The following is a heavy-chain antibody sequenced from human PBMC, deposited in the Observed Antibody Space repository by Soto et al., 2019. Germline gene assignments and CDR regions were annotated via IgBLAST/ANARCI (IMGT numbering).Heavy chain of an antibody. Sequence: EAHLVESGGGLVQPGGSLRLSCAASGFTFSDNPMYWVRLAPGKGLEWVSHMRSDGTTIYYADSVKGRFTISRDNAKNSLYLHMNSLRDEDTAIYYCVRDHDFAFDTWGRGTLVTVSS. D-gene: IGHD2-21*02. CDR1: GFTFSDNP. CDR2: MRSDGTTI. CDR3: VRDHDFAFDT. V-gene: IGHV3-48*02. J-gene: IGHJ4*02.